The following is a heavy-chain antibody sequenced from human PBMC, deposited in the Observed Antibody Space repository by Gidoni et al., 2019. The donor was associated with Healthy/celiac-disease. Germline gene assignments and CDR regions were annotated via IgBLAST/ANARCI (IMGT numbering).Heavy chain of an antibody. CDR1: GFPFSSSA. Sequence: EVQLLESGGGLVHPGGSLRLSCAASGFPFSSSAMRWVRQAPGKGLEWVSGISGSGGSTYDADSVKVRLTISRDNSKNTLYLQMNSLRAEETAVYYWAKEGGTYYDESSGSPNPYFDYWGQGTLVTVSS. CDR2: ISGSGGST. CDR3: AKEGGTYYDESSGSPNPYFDY. D-gene: IGHD3-22*01. J-gene: IGHJ4*02. V-gene: IGHV3-23*01.